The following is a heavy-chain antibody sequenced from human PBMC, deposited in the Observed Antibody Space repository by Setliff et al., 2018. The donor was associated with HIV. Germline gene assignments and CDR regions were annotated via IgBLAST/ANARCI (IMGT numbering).Heavy chain of an antibody. CDR1: GCTFSSYS. V-gene: IGHV1-18*01. J-gene: IGHJ4*02. CDR2: ISAYNGDT. CDR3: ATAKEVWLAEGGFDY. Sequence: ASVKVSCKASGCTFSSYSVSWVRQAPGQGLEWMGWISAYNGDTNYAQKVQGRVTMTEDTSTDTAYMELSGLRSEDTAVYYCATAKEVWLAEGGFDYWGQGTLVTAPQ. D-gene: IGHD6-19*01.